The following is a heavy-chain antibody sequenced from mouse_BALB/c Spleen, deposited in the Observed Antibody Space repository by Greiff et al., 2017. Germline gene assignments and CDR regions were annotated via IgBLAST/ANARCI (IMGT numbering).Heavy chain of an antibody. CDR1: GYAFSSYW. J-gene: IGHJ1*01. V-gene: IGHV1-80*01. Sequence: QSGAELVRPGSSVKISCKASGYAFSSYWMNWVKQRPGQGLEWIGQIYPGDGDTNYNGKFKGKATLTADKSSSTAYMQLSSLTSEDSAVYFCARTGTYWYFDVWGAGTTVTVSS. D-gene: IGHD4-1*01. CDR2: IYPGDGDT. CDR3: ARTGTYWYFDV.